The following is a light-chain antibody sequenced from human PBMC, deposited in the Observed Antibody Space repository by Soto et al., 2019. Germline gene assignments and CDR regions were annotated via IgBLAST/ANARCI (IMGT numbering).Light chain of an antibody. V-gene: IGLV2-11*01. CDR2: DVN. CDR1: SSDVGAYNY. CDR3: CAYAGSYSLV. J-gene: IGLJ2*01. Sequence: QSALTQPRSVSGSPGQSVTISCTGTSSDVGAYNYVSWYQQHPVKAPKVMIYDVNKRPSGVPDRFSGSKSDNTASLTISGLQAEDESEYYCCAYAGSYSLVFGGGTKVTVL.